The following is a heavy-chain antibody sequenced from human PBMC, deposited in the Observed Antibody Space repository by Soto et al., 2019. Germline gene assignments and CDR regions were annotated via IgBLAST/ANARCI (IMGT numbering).Heavy chain of an antibody. D-gene: IGHD1-26*01. CDR2: IIPMFGTP. CDR1: GDAFTNYI. V-gene: IGHV1-69*01. J-gene: IGHJ4*02. Sequence: QVQLVQSGAEVKKPGSSVKVSCKASGDAFTNYIFDWVRQAPGQGLEWMGGIIPMFGTPKYAQTFQDRVIISADVSTGTADLELTSLRFDDTAVYYCARGRDQPPVGLYFDSWGEGTRVTVSS. CDR3: ARGRDQPPVGLYFDS.